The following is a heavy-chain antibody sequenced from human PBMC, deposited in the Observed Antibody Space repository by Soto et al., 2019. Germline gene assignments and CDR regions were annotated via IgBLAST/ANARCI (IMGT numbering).Heavy chain of an antibody. D-gene: IGHD2-15*01. CDR2: ISRTGGGT. CDR1: RFTFSHYA. CDR3: ARVNWGYCSGDSCPLGSEYLQY. V-gene: IGHV3-23*01. J-gene: IGHJ1*01. Sequence: GGSLRLSCAASRFTFSHYAMTWVRQAPGKGLQWVSGISRTGGGTYYADSVKGRFTISRDNSKDTVFLQMDSLRVEDTAVYYCARVNWGYCSGDSCPLGSEYLQYWGQGTLVTVSS.